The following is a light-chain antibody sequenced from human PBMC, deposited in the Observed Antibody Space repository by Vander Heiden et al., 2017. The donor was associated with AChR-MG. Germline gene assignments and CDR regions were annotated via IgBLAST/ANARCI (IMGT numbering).Light chain of an antibody. Sequence: EIVLTQSPATLSLSPGERATLSCRASQSVSSYLAWYQQKPGQAPRLLIYDASNRATGIPARFSGSGSGTDFTLTISSLEPEDFAVYYCQQRSNWPPVTFGHGAKVDI. CDR1: QSVSSY. CDR3: QQRSNWPPVT. V-gene: IGKV3-11*01. CDR2: DAS. J-gene: IGKJ3*01.